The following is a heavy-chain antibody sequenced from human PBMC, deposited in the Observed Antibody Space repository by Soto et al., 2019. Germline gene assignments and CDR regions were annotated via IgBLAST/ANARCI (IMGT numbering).Heavy chain of an antibody. CDR3: AGVASGSTWDYFDY. D-gene: IGHD3-10*01. CDR1: GDTFTKYA. Sequence: QVHLVQSGAEVRKPGSSVRVCCKASGDTFTKYAISWLRQAPGQGLEWMGGIVPVFGRVTYAQRFQDRVSIIADKSTATSYLALTSLTADDTAVYYCAGVASGSTWDYFDYWGQGTLVTVSS. V-gene: IGHV1-69*06. J-gene: IGHJ4*02. CDR2: IVPVFGRV.